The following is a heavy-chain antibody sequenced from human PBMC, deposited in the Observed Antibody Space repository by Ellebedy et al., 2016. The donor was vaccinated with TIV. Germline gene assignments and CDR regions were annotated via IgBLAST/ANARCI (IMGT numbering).Heavy chain of an antibody. D-gene: IGHD6-13*01. CDR2: TYYRSKWYD. V-gene: IGHV6-1*01. J-gene: IGHJ4*02. Sequence: SQTLSLPCAISGDRVSSNSVIWPWLRQSPSRGLEWLGRTYYRSKWYDDYAVSVRGRTHVKADTYKNQFSLQLNSVTPEDTAVYYCTRPGAGGAAGLFYSWGQGTLVTVSS. CDR1: GDRVSSNSVI. CDR3: TRPGAGGAAGLFYS.